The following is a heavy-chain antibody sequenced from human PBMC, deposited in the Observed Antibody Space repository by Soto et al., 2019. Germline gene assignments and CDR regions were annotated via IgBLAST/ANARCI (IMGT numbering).Heavy chain of an antibody. Sequence: QLQLQESGSGLVKPSQTLSLTCAVSGGSISSGGYSWSWIRQPPGKGLEWLGYIYHSVSTYYNPSYNSRVPVSQARSKNQLSLKLNSVPAADTGVYYWARGSPFGYWGQGTLVTVSS. D-gene: IGHD6-6*01. CDR1: GGSISSGGYS. J-gene: IGHJ4*02. V-gene: IGHV4-30-2*01. CDR2: IYHSVST. CDR3: ARGSPFGY.